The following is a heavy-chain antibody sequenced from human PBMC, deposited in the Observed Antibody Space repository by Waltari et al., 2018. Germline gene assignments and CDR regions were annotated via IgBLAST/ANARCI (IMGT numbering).Heavy chain of an antibody. J-gene: IGHJ4*02. D-gene: IGHD1-26*01. CDR1: GYSISSGYY. CDR2: TYHSGRT. Sequence: QVQLQESGPGLVKPSETLSLTCAVSGYSISSGYYWGWIRQPPGKGLEWIGSTYHSGRTYYNPSLKSRVTISVDTSKNQFSLKLSSVTAADTAVYYCARDGGSGSFGDWGQGTLVTVSS. CDR3: ARDGGSGSFGD. V-gene: IGHV4-38-2*02.